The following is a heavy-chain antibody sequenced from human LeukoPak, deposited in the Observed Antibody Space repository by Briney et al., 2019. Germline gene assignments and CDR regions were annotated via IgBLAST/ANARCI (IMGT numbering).Heavy chain of an antibody. J-gene: IGHJ5*02. D-gene: IGHD1-20*01. CDR3: ARDLGLYGSDSITGTTGNWFDP. Sequence: GGSLRLSCAASGFTFSSYWMSWVRQAPGKGLEWVANIKQDGSEKYYVDSVKGRFTISRDNAKNSLYLQMNSLRAEDTAVYYCARDLGLYGSDSITGTTGNWFDPWGQGTLVTVSS. CDR2: IKQDGSEK. V-gene: IGHV3-7*01. CDR1: GFTFSSYW.